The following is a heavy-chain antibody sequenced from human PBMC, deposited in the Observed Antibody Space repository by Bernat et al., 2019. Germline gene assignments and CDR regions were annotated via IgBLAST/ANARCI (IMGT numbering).Heavy chain of an antibody. CDR1: GYTFTSYD. D-gene: IGHD2-21*01. Sequence: QVQLVQSGAEVKKPGASVKVSCKASGYTFTSYDINWVRQATGQGLEWMGWMNPNSGNTGYAQKFEGRVTMTRNTSISTAYMELSRLRSEDTAVYYCARVYSGGLYDYYDYGMDVWGQGTTVTVSS. CDR3: ARVYSGGLYDYYDYGMDV. V-gene: IGHV1-8*01. J-gene: IGHJ6*02. CDR2: MNPNSGNT.